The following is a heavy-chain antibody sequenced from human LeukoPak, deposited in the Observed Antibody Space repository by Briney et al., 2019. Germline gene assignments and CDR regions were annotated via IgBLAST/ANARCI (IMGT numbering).Heavy chain of an antibody. V-gene: IGHV1-69*05. Sequence: SVKVSCKASGGTFSSYAISWVRQAPGQGLEWMGGIIPIFGAANYAQKFQGRVTITTDESTSTAYMELSSLRSEDTAVYYCARRKLGIAVAGFDYWGQGTLVTVSS. CDR3: ARRKLGIAVAGFDY. CDR2: IIPIFGAA. D-gene: IGHD6-19*01. CDR1: GGTFSSYA. J-gene: IGHJ4*02.